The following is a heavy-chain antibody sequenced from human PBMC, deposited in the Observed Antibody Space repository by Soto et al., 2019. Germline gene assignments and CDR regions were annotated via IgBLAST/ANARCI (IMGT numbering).Heavy chain of an antibody. CDR2: IYYSGST. CDR3: ARDLAGRLDY. J-gene: IGHJ4*02. CDR1: GGSVSSGSYY. D-gene: IGHD6-6*01. V-gene: IGHV4-61*01. Sequence: QVQLQESGPGLVKPSETLSLTCTVSGGSVSSGSYYWSWIRQPPGKGLEWIGYIYYSGSTNYNPSLQSRVTISVYTSKNQFSLKLSSGTAADTAVYYCARDLAGRLDYLGQGTLVTVSS.